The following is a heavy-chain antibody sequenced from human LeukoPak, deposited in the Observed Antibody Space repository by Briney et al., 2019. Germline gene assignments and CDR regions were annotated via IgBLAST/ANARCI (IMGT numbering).Heavy chain of an antibody. D-gene: IGHD6-25*01. V-gene: IGHV3-30*18. CDR1: GFTFSSYG. CDR3: AKGEQPLENTATSGCLDY. J-gene: IGHJ4*02. Sequence: GRSLRLSCAASGFTFSSYGMHWVRQAPGKGLEWVAVISYDGSNRYYADSVKGRFTISRDNSKNTLYLQMNSLRAEDTAVYYCAKGEQPLENTATSGCLDYWGQGTLVTVSS. CDR2: ISYDGSNR.